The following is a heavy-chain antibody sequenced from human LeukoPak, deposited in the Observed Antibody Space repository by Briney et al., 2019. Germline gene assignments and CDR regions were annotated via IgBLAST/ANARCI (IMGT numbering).Heavy chain of an antibody. CDR2: IYYSGST. D-gene: IGHD3-10*01. J-gene: IGHJ5*02. CDR1: GGSISSGDYY. V-gene: IGHV4-30-4*01. CDR3: ARGPPLLWFGELLSGLGSGFDP. Sequence: SQTLSLTCTVSGGSISSGDYYWSWIRQPPGKGLEWIVYIYYSGSTYYNPSLKSRVTISVDTSKNQFSLKLSSVTAADTAVYYCARGPPLLWFGELLSGLGSGFDPWGQGTLVTVSS.